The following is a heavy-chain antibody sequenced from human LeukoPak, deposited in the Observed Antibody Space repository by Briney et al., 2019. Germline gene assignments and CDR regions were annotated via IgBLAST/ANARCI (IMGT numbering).Heavy chain of an antibody. V-gene: IGHV1-24*01. CDR3: ATVTVDTAMAEPTYYYYGMDV. D-gene: IGHD5-18*01. J-gene: IGHJ6*04. Sequence: ASVKVSCKVSGYTLTELSMHWVRQAPGKGLEWMGGFDPEDGETIYAQKFQGRVTMTEDTSTDTAYMELSSLRSEDTAVYYCATVTVDTAMAEPTYYYYGMDVWGKGTTVTVSS. CDR2: FDPEDGET. CDR1: GYTLTELS.